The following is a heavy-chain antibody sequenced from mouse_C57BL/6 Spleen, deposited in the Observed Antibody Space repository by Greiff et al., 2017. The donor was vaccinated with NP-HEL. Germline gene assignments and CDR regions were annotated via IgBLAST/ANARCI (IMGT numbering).Heavy chain of an antibody. J-gene: IGHJ4*01. V-gene: IGHV14-4*01. Sequence: EVKLMESGAELVRPGASVKLSCTASGFNIKDDYMHWVKQRPEQGLEWIGWIDPENGDPESASKFQGKATITADTSSNTAYLQLSSLTSEDTAVYYCTTNGILLMDYWGQGTSVTVSS. CDR3: TTNGILLMDY. CDR2: IDPENGDP. CDR1: GFNIKDDY.